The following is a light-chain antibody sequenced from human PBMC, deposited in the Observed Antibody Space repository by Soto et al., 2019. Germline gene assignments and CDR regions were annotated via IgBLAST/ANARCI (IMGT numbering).Light chain of an antibody. V-gene: IGKV3-20*01. Sequence: IVLTQSPATLSLSPGERATLSCTASQHVTTTYIAWYQQKFGQAPRLLVYGASTRATGTPDRFTGGGFGTDFTLTFRRIEPGGFAVYYCQQYDSAFTFGGGTKVEMK. J-gene: IGKJ4*01. CDR2: GAS. CDR3: QQYDSAFT. CDR1: QHVTTTY.